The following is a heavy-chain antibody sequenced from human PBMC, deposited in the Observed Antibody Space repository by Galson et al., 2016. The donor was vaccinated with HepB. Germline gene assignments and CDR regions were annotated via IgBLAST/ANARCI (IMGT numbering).Heavy chain of an antibody. Sequence: SLRLSCAASGISFDNYVMTWVRQAPGRGLEWVSTISRSGTSTYYADSVKGRFTISRDNSQNTLSLQMNSLRAEDTAIYYCANLKFDYAEHDYWGQGTLVTVSS. V-gene: IGHV3-23*01. CDR1: GISFDNYV. CDR2: ISRSGTST. D-gene: IGHD3-16*01. CDR3: ANLKFDYAEHDY. J-gene: IGHJ4*02.